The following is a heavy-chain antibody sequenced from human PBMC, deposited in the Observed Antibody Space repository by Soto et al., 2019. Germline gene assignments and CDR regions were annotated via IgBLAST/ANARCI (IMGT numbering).Heavy chain of an antibody. J-gene: IGHJ6*03. D-gene: IGHD6-19*01. CDR3: ARILFGRSVAGGYFYMDV. V-gene: IGHV2-26*01. Sequence: HVTLKESGPVLVKPTETLTLTCTVSDFSLASGKVGVTWIRQPPGKALEWLAHIFSNVEKSYRTSLKDRLTISEDTSKSHVVLSMTNVDPADTATYYCARILFGRSVAGGYFYMDVWGKGTTVTVSS. CDR2: IFSNVEK. CDR1: DFSLASGKVG.